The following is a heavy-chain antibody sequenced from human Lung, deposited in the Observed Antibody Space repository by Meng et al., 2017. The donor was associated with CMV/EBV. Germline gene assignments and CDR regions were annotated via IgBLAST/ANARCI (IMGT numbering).Heavy chain of an antibody. CDR2: ISGYNGNT. D-gene: IGHD2-2*01. Sequence: SVXVSXXASDYTFSSYGISWVRQAPGQGLEWMGWISGYNGNTNYAQRLQGRVTMTTDTSTSTAYMELRSLRFDDTAVYYCARDRAMGSSWFDPWGQGTMVTVSS. CDR3: ARDRAMGSSWFDP. CDR1: DYTFSSYG. V-gene: IGHV1-18*01. J-gene: IGHJ5*01.